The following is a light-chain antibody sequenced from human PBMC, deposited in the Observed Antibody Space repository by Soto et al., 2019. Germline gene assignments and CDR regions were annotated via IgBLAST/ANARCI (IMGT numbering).Light chain of an antibody. CDR2: EVS. CDR1: SSDVGDFDC. V-gene: IGLV2-14*01. J-gene: IGLJ2*01. Sequence: QPASVSGSPGQSITISCTGTSSDVGDFDCVSWYQQHPGKAPKLMIYEVSDRPSRVSNRFSGSKSGDTASLTISGLQAEDEADYYCSSYTSSSTLVFGGGTKLTVL. CDR3: SSYTSSSTLV.